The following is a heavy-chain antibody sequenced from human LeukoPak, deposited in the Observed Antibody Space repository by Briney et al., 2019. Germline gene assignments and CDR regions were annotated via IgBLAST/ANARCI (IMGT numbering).Heavy chain of an antibody. V-gene: IGHV4-34*01. Sequence: SETLTLTCAVYGGSFSGYYWSWIRQPPGKGLEWIGEINHSGSTNYNPSLKSRVTISVDTSKNQFSLKLSSVTAADTAVYYCASSTGSLGATGSSFDYWGQGTLVTVSS. CDR2: INHSGST. CDR3: ASSTGSLGATGSSFDY. J-gene: IGHJ4*02. D-gene: IGHD1-26*01. CDR1: GGSFSGYY.